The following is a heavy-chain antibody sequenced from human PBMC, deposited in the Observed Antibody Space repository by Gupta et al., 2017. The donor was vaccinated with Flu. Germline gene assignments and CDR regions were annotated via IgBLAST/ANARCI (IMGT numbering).Heavy chain of an antibody. D-gene: IGHD1-26*01. Sequence: QAPGMVLEWIAYITKGGTTMYYDNCVRDRFNISRDNVKSSLYLQMNSLRSEDTAVYYCRSPLGDWEVDYQMDVWGKGSTVTVSS. J-gene: IGHJ6*04. CDR2: ITKGGTTM. V-gene: IGHV3-11*04. CDR3: RSPLGDWEVDYQMDV.